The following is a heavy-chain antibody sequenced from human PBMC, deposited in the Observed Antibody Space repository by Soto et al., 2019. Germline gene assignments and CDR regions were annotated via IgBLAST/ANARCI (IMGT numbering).Heavy chain of an antibody. CDR2: IIPIFGTA. CDR3: ARGRIYYDSSGSNSIYFQN. CDR1: GGTFSSYA. D-gene: IGHD3-22*01. Sequence: SSVKGSCKASGGTFSSYAISWVRQAPRQGLEWMGGIIPIFGTANYAQKFHGRVMITADESTSTAYMELSSLRSEDTAVYYCARGRIYYDSSGSNSIYFQNWGQGTLVTVSS. V-gene: IGHV1-69*13. J-gene: IGHJ1*01.